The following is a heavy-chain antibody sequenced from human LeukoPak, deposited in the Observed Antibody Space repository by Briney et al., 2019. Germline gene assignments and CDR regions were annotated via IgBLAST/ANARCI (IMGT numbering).Heavy chain of an antibody. CDR3: ASLYSSSSRFDY. D-gene: IGHD6-6*01. V-gene: IGHV3-53*01. CDR1: GFTVSSNY. Sequence: GRSLRLSCAASGFTVSSNYMSWVRQAPGKGLEWVSVIYSGGSTYYADSVKGRFTISRDNSKNTLYLQMNSLRAEDTAVYYCASLYSSSSRFDYWGQGTLVTVSS. J-gene: IGHJ4*02. CDR2: IYSGGST.